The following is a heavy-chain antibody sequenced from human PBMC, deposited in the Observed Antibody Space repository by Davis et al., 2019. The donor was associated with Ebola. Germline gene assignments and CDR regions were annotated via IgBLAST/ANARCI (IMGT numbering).Heavy chain of an antibody. V-gene: IGHV4-39*07. Sequence: PSETLSLTCTVSGGSISSSSYYWGWIRQPPGKGLEWIGEINHSGSTNYNPSLKSRVTISVDTSKNQFSLKLNSVTAADTAVYYCARDHGLGVPWGQGTLVTVSS. D-gene: IGHD3-16*01. CDR3: ARDHGLGVP. CDR1: GGSISSSSYY. CDR2: INHSGST. J-gene: IGHJ5*02.